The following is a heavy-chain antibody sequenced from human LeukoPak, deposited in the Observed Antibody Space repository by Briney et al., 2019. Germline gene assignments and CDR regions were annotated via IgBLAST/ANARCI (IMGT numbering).Heavy chain of an antibody. J-gene: IGHJ3*02. D-gene: IGHD2-2*02. Sequence: GGSLRLSCAASGFTFSRCSMNWVRQAPGKGLEWVSYISSSSSTIYYADSVKVRFTISRDNAKNSLYLQTNSLRAEDTAMYYCARTYQLLYDDAFDIWGQGTMVTVSS. CDR3: ARTYQLLYDDAFDI. V-gene: IGHV3-48*01. CDR1: GFTFSRCS. CDR2: ISSSSSTI.